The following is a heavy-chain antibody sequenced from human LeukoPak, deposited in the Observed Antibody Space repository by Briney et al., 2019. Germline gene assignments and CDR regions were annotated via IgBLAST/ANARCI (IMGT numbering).Heavy chain of an antibody. Sequence: SETLSLTCIVSGGSISPYYWSWIRQPPGSGLEWIAYIYYSGSTSYNPSLKSRVAISVDTSNNEVSLKLSSVTAAETAVYYCARHGYCSGGSCYWDYWGQGTLVTVSS. J-gene: IGHJ4*02. CDR2: IYYSGST. CDR3: ARHGYCSGGSCYWDY. CDR1: GGSISPYY. V-gene: IGHV4-59*08. D-gene: IGHD2-15*01.